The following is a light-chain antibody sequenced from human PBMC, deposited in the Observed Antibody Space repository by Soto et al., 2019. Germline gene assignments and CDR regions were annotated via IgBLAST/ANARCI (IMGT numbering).Light chain of an antibody. CDR1: SSDFGDDKY. J-gene: IGLJ3*02. Sequence: QSVLTRPASVSGSPVQSITVSCTGSSSDFGDDKYVSWYQQQPGKGPNLLIYGVNSRPSGISNRFSGSKSGNTASLTISGLKVEDEAEYFCGSFTTSRIWVFGGGTKLTVL. CDR3: GSFTTSRIWV. V-gene: IGLV2-14*01. CDR2: GVN.